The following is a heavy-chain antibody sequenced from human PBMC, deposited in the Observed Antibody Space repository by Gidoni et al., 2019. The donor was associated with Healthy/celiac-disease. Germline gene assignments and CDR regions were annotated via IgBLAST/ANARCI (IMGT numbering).Heavy chain of an antibody. V-gene: IGHV3-30-3*01. J-gene: IGHJ3*02. D-gene: IGHD3-10*01. CDR1: GFTFSSYA. CDR3: ARESSAFDI. CDR2: ISYDGSNK. Sequence: QVQLVESGGGVVQPGRSLRLSCAAPGFTFSSYAMHWVRQAPGKGLEWVAVISYDGSNKYYADSVKGLFTISRDNSKNTLYLQMNSLRAEDTAVYYCARESSAFDIWGQGTMVTVSS.